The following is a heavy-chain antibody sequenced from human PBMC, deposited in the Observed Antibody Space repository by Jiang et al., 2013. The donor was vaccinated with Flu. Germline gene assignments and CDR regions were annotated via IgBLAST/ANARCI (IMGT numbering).Heavy chain of an antibody. J-gene: IGHJ3*02. CDR1: GGSISTYY. CDR2: IHYTGLT. CDR3: ASKGSGSRIRSAFDI. D-gene: IGHD1-26*01. V-gene: IGHV4-59*01. Sequence: GSGLVKPSETLSLTCTVSGGSISTYYWSWVRQAPGKGLEWIAYIHYTGLTDYNPSLESRVTISVDTSKNQFSLKLSSVTAADTAVYYCASKGSGSRIRSAFDIWGQGTMVTASS.